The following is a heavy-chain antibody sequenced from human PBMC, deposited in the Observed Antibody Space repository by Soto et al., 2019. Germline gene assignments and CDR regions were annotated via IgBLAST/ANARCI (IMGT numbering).Heavy chain of an antibody. CDR2: IIPIFGTA. CDR1: GGTFSSYA. V-gene: IGHV1-69*13. J-gene: IGHJ4*02. D-gene: IGHD3-22*01. CDR3: ARPASEYYYDSTGYSFDY. Sequence: SVKVSCKASGGTFSSYAISWVRQAPGQGLEWMGGIIPIFGTANYAQKFQGRVTITADESTSTAYMELSSLRSEDTAVYYCARPASEYYYDSTGYSFDYWGQGTLVTVPS.